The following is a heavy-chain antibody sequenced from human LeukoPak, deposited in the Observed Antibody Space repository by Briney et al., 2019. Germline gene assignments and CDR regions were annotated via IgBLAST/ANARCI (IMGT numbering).Heavy chain of an antibody. V-gene: IGHV3-21*01. J-gene: IGHJ6*03. CDR2: ISTRGSYI. Sequence: PGGSLRLSCTASGFSFSDYSFNWVRQAPGKGLEWVSCISTRGSYIYYADSVKGRFTISRDNARNSVYLQMNSLRVEDTAVYYCAKDGGNYYDSGGSYLMRSYMDVWGKGTTVTVSS. D-gene: IGHD3-22*01. CDR3: AKDGGNYYDSGGSYLMRSYMDV. CDR1: GFSFSDYS.